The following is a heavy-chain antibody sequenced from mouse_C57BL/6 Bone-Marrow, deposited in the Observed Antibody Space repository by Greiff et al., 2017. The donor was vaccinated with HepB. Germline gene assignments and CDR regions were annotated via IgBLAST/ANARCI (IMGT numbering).Heavy chain of an antibody. CDR3: ARYRPLRGSSYFWYFDV. V-gene: IGHV7-3*01. CDR1: GFTFTDYY. Sequence: EVMLVESGGGLVQPGGSLSLSCAASGFTFTDYYMSWVRQPPGKALEWLGFIRNKANGYTTEYSASVKGRFTISRDNSQSILYLQMNALRADDSAPYYCARYRPLRGSSYFWYFDVWGTGTTVTVSS. D-gene: IGHD1-1*01. J-gene: IGHJ1*03. CDR2: IRNKANGYTT.